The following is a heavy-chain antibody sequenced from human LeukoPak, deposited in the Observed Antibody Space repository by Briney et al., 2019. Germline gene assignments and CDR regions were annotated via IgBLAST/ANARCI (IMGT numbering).Heavy chain of an antibody. Sequence: ASVKVSCKASGYTFTDYYMHWVRQAPGQGLEWMGWINPNGGGTNSAQKFQDRVTMTRDTSITTAYMELSRLTSDDTAAYYCARDTRRADGYSDFWGQGTLVTVSS. D-gene: IGHD5-24*01. J-gene: IGHJ4*02. CDR3: ARDTRRADGYSDF. CDR1: GYTFTDYY. V-gene: IGHV1-2*02. CDR2: INPNGGGT.